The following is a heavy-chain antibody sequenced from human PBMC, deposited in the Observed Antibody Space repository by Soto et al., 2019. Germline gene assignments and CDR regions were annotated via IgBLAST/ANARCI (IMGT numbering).Heavy chain of an antibody. CDR1: GFIVSNNY. CDR2: LYSGGTT. J-gene: IGHJ4*02. CDR3: TTVFEY. V-gene: IGHV3-53*01. Sequence: PGGSLRLSCAASGFIVSNNYMSWVRQAPGKGLEWVSILYSGGTTYYADSVKGRFTISRDNAENMLYLQMNSLRAEDTAVYYCTTVFEYWGQGTLVTVSS. D-gene: IGHD1-1*01.